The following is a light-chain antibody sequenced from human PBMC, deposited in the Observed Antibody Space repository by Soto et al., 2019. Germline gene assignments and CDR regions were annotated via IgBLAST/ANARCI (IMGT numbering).Light chain of an antibody. V-gene: IGLV2-14*01. CDR2: DVT. J-gene: IGLJ1*01. CDR3: SSYTSRSPPYV. Sequence: QSVRTQPASVSGSPGQSITISCTGTSSDFGGYNYVSWYQQHPVKAPKLMIYDVTNRPSGVSDRFSGSKSGNTASLTISGLQAEVEADYYRSSYTSRSPPYVFGTWTKSPS. CDR1: SSDFGGYNY.